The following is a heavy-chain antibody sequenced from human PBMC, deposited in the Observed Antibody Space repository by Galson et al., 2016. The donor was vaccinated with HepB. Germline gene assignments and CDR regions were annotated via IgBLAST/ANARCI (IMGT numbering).Heavy chain of an antibody. CDR3: ARADYVRLNDSVDYYMDV. D-gene: IGHD3-16*01. CDR2: THHTGST. CDR1: GGSISSGDYY. Sequence: TLSLTCTVSGGSISSGDYYWSWIRQHPGKGLEWIGYTHHTGSTYYNPSLKSRVTISVDKSKNQFSLRLSSVTAADTAVYYCARADYVRLNDSVDYYMDVWGKGTTVTVSS. J-gene: IGHJ6*03. V-gene: IGHV4-31*03.